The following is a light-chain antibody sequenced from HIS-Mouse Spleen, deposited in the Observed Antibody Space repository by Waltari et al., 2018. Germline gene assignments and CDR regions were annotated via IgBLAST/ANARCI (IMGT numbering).Light chain of an antibody. CDR1: SGPSSHA. CDR3: QTWGTGIQV. CDR2: LNSDGSH. V-gene: IGLV4-69*01. J-gene: IGLJ3*02. Sequence: QLVLTQSPSASASLGASVTLTCTLISGPSSHAIAWHQQQPEKGPRYLMKLNSDGSHSKGDGIPDRFSGSSSGAERYLTISSLQSEDEADYYCQTWGTGIQVFGGGTKLTVL.